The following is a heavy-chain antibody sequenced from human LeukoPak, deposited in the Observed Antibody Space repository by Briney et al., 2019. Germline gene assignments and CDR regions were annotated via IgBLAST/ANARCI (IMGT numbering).Heavy chain of an antibody. CDR3: AKGNFWSGYDY. Sequence: GGSLRLSCAASGFTFSSYWMHWVRQAPGKGLVWVSRINSDGSSTSYADSVKGRFTTSRDNSKNTLYLQMNSLRAEDTAVYYCAKGNFWSGYDYWGQGTLVTVSS. CDR1: GFTFSSYW. CDR2: INSDGSST. D-gene: IGHD3-3*01. V-gene: IGHV3-74*01. J-gene: IGHJ4*02.